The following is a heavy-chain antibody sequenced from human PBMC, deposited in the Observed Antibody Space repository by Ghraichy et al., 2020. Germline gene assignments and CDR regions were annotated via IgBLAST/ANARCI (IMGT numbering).Heavy chain of an antibody. D-gene: IGHD2-2*01. CDR1: GFTFSSYS. CDR3: ARDGSAARNYYYGMDV. J-gene: IGHJ6*02. Sequence: GSLRLSCAASGFTFSSYSMNWVRQAPGKGLEWVSSISSSSSYIYYADSVKGRFTISRDNAKNSLYLQMNSLRAEDTAVYYCARDGSAARNYYYGMDVWGQGTTVTVSS. V-gene: IGHV3-21*01. CDR2: ISSSSSYI.